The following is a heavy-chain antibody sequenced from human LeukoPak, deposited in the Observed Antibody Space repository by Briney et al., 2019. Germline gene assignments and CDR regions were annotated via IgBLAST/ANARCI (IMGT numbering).Heavy chain of an antibody. CDR3: ARDTSEGDYAWWFDP. CDR2: INSRGTAT. J-gene: IGHJ5*02. V-gene: IGHV1-46*01. CDR1: GGTFSSLA. D-gene: IGHD3-16*01. Sequence: VASVKVSCKASGGTFSSLAINWVRQAPGQGLEWMGLINSRGTATRYAESFQGRLTLTRDLSTSTDYMELSSLRSDDTAVYFCARDTSEGDYAWWFDPWGQGTLVTVAS.